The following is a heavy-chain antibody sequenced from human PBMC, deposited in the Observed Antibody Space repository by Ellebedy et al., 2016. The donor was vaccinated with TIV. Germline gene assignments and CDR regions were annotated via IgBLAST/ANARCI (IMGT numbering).Heavy chain of an antibody. CDR2: INPDSGGT. J-gene: IGHJ6*02. CDR3: ARVLRATSGMDV. Sequence: ASVKVSCKTSGYVFTAYYIHWVRQAPGQGLEWMGWINPDSGGTNLPQKFQGRVTMTRDTSVNTAYMELSRLQSEDTAVYYCARVLRATSGMDVWGQGTTVIVS. D-gene: IGHD4/OR15-4a*01. CDR1: GYVFTAYY. V-gene: IGHV1-2*02.